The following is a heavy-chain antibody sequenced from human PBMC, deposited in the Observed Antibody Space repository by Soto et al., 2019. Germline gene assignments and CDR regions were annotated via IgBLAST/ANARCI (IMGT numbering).Heavy chain of an antibody. V-gene: IGHV4-61*01. D-gene: IGHD3-9*01. CDR2: IYYSGST. CDR3: MVFDWDPNYYYGMDV. J-gene: IGHJ6*02. Sequence: SETLSLTCTVSGGSVSSGSYYWSWIRQPPGKGLEWIGYIYYSGSTNYNPSLKSRVTISVDTSKNQFSLKLSSVTAADTAVYYCMVFDWDPNYYYGMDVWGQGTTVTVSS. CDR1: GGSVSSGSYY.